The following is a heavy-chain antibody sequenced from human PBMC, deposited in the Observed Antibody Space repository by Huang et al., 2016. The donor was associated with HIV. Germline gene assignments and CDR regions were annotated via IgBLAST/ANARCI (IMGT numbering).Heavy chain of an antibody. CDR2: INHSGSN. CDR3: TSMSSGWFHYFDY. V-gene: IGHV4-34*01. J-gene: IGHJ4*02. CDR1: GGSFSGYY. D-gene: IGHD6-19*01. Sequence: QVQLQQWGAGLLKPSETLSLTCAVDGGSFSGYYWSWIRQPPGKGLEWIGEINHSGSNNYNPSPKSRVTISVDTSKNQFSLKLSSVTAADTAVYYCTSMSSGWFHYFDYWGQGTLVTVSS.